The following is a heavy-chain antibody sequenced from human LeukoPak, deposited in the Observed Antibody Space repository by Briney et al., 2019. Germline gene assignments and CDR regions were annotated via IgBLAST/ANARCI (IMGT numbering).Heavy chain of an antibody. CDR1: GFTFSSYS. CDR2: ISSSSSTI. CDR3: ARSAAYCGGDCYRYYYYGMDV. J-gene: IGHJ6*02. D-gene: IGHD2-21*02. V-gene: IGHV3-48*01. Sequence: GGSLRLSCAASGFTFSSYSMNWVRQAPGKGLEWVSYISSSSSTIYYADSVKGRFTISRDNAKNSLYLQMNSLRAEDTAVYYCARSAAYCGGDCYRYYYYGMDVWGQGTTVTVSS.